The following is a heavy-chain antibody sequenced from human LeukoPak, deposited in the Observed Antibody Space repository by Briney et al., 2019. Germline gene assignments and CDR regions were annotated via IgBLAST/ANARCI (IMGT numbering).Heavy chain of an antibody. J-gene: IGHJ5*02. CDR3: ARGYSSRLYNWLDP. Sequence: GGSLRLSCAASGFTFSSYGMHWVRQAPGKGLEWVAVISYDGSNKYYADSVKGRFTISRDNAKNTLYLQMNSLTAEDTAVYYCARGYSSRLYNWLDPWGQGTLVTVSS. V-gene: IGHV3-30*03. CDR2: ISYDGSNK. CDR1: GFTFSSYG. D-gene: IGHD6-13*01.